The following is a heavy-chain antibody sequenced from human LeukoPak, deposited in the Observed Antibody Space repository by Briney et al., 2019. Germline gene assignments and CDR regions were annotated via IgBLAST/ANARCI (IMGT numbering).Heavy chain of an antibody. CDR1: GFTFSSYW. Sequence: GGSLRLSCAASGFTFSSYWMTWVRQGPGKGLEWVANIKPDGSLIYYVDSVKGRFTISRDNAKNSLYLQMNSPRAEDTAVYYCAKWELYSGFYYIDYWGQGTLATVSS. J-gene: IGHJ4*02. CDR2: IKPDGSLI. D-gene: IGHD1-26*01. CDR3: AKWELYSGFYYIDY. V-gene: IGHV3-7*01.